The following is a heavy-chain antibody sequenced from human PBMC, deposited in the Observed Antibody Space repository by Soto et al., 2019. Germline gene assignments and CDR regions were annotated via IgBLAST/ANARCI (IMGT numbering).Heavy chain of an antibody. V-gene: IGHV3-33*08. CDR1: GFTVRSYD. Sequence: GSLRLPCAASGFTVRSYDMHWVRQAPGKGLEWVAVISYDGSNKYYADSVKGRFTISRDNSKNTLYLQMNSLRAEDTAVYYCARDPGITGTTLTYYFDYWGQGTLVTVSS. D-gene: IGHD1-7*01. J-gene: IGHJ4*02. CDR2: ISYDGSNK. CDR3: ARDPGITGTTLTYYFDY.